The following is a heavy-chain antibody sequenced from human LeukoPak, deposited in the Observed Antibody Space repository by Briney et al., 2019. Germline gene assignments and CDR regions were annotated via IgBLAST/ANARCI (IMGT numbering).Heavy chain of an antibody. Sequence: GGSLRLSCAAPGFTFSSYGMHWVRQAPGKGLEWVAVISYDGSNKYYADSVKGRFTISRDNSKNTLYLQMNSLRAEDTAVYYCAKESPTTPAYYFDYWGQGTLVTVSS. CDR3: AKESPTTPAYYFDY. V-gene: IGHV3-30*18. J-gene: IGHJ4*02. CDR1: GFTFSSYG. D-gene: IGHD4-11*01. CDR2: ISYDGSNK.